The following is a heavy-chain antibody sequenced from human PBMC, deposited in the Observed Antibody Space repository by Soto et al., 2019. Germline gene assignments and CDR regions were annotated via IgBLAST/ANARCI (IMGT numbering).Heavy chain of an antibody. CDR3: ARQTTVVPAAMGYYYYYGMDV. D-gene: IGHD2-2*01. Sequence: GESLKISCKGSGYSCTSYWIVWVRQMPGKGLEWMGIIYPGDSDTRYSPSFQGQVTISADKSISTAYLQWSSLKASDTAMYYCARQTTVVPAAMGYYYYYGMDVWGQGTTVTVSS. CDR2: IYPGDSDT. CDR1: GYSCTSYW. J-gene: IGHJ6*02. V-gene: IGHV5-51*01.